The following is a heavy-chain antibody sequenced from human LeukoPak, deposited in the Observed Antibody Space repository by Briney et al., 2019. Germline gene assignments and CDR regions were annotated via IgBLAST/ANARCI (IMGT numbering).Heavy chain of an antibody. J-gene: IGHJ4*02. V-gene: IGHV1-69*05. CDR2: IIPIFGTA. D-gene: IGHD1-14*01. Sequence: ASVKVSCKASGGTFSSYAISWVRQAPGQGLEWMGGIIPIFGTANYAQKFQGRVTITTDESTSTAYMELSSLRSEDTAVYYCARGLRDPEGGYYFDYWGQGTLVTVSS. CDR1: GGTFSSYA. CDR3: ARGLRDPEGGYYFDY.